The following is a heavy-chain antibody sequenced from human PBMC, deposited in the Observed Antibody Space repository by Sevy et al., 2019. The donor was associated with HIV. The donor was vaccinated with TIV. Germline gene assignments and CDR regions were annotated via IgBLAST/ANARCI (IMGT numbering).Heavy chain of an antibody. CDR1: GFTFSDYN. Sequence: GGSLRLSCAASGFTFSDYNMNWVRQAPGKGLEWVSSISSISNYIYYADSVKGRFTISRDSAKNALYLQMNGLRAEDTVVYYCARGTSSFGEWIYYGMDVWGQGTTVTVSS. D-gene: IGHD3-10*01. V-gene: IGHV3-21*01. J-gene: IGHJ6*02. CDR2: ISSISNYI. CDR3: ARGTSSFGEWIYYGMDV.